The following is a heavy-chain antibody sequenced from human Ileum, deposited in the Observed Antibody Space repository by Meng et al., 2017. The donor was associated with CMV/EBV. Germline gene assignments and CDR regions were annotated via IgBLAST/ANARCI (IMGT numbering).Heavy chain of an antibody. CDR1: GGSISSSSYY. V-gene: IGHV4-39*01. CDR3: ARRGLTSAGTEGIDY. CDR2: IFYSGST. D-gene: IGHD6-13*01. J-gene: IGHJ4*02. Sequence: SETLSLTCTVSGGSISSSSYYWGWIRQPPGKGLEWIGSIFYSGSTYYNPSLKSRVTISVDTSKNQFSLKLSSVTAADTAVYYCARRGLTSAGTEGIDYWGQGTRVTGAS.